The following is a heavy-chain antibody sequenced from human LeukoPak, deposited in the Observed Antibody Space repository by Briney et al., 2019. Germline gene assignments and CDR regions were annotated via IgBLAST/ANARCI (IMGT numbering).Heavy chain of an antibody. V-gene: IGHV4-61*02. CDR2: IYTSGST. J-gene: IGHJ6*03. Sequence: SETLSLTCTVSGGSISSSDYYWSWIRQPAGKGLEWIGRIYTSGSTNYNPSFKSRVTMSIDTSKNLLSLNLNSVTAADTAVYYCAREAYYYASGSYRRDYYYYMDVWGSGTTVTISS. D-gene: IGHD3-10*01. CDR1: GGSISSSDYY. CDR3: AREAYYYASGSYRRDYYYYMDV.